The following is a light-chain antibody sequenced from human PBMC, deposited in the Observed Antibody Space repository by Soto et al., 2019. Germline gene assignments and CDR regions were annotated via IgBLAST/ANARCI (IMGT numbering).Light chain of an antibody. CDR1: QSVSSSY. CDR2: RAS. Sequence: EIVLTQSPGTLSLSPGERATLSCRASQSVSSSYLAWYQQKPGQAPKXXIYRASSRATGIPDRFSGSGSGTDFTLTISRLEPEDFAVYYCQQYGSSPLTFGGGTKVDIK. J-gene: IGKJ4*01. CDR3: QQYGSSPLT. V-gene: IGKV3-20*01.